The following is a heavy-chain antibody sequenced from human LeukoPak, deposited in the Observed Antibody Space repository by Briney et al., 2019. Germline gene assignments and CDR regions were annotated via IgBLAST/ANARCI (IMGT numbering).Heavy chain of an antibody. V-gene: IGHV4-59*01. Sequence: SETLSLTCTVSGGSISSYYWSWIRQPQGKGLEWIGYIYYSGSTNYNPSLKSRVTISVDTSKNQFSLKLSSVTAADTAVYYCARERNRGAFDIWGQGTMVTVSS. J-gene: IGHJ3*02. CDR2: IYYSGST. CDR3: ARERNRGAFDI. D-gene: IGHD2/OR15-2a*01. CDR1: GGSISSYY.